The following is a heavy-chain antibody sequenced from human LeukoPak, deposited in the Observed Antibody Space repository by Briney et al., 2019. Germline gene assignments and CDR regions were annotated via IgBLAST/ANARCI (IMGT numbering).Heavy chain of an antibody. J-gene: IGHJ5*02. V-gene: IGHV4-34*01. CDR3: AKNNWFDP. CDR2: INDSGST. CDR1: GGSFSGHY. Sequence: PSETLSLTCAVSGGSFSGHYWGWIRQPPGEGLEWIGEINDSGSTKYNPSLKSRVTISADTSKNQFPLRLSSVTAADTAVYYCAKNNWFDPWGQGTLVTVSS.